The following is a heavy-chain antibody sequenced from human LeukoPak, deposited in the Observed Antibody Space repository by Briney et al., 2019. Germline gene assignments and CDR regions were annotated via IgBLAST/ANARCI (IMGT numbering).Heavy chain of an antibody. J-gene: IGHJ3*02. Sequence: SETLSLTCTASGGSFNSYYWSWIRQPPGKGLEWIAYIFYSGNTNYNPSLKSRVTISVDPSKNQFSLKLSSVTAADSAVYYCARDFKYYYDRGTSAFDIWGQGKLVTVSS. CDR1: GGSFNSYY. CDR3: ARDFKYYYDRGTSAFDI. V-gene: IGHV4-59*01. D-gene: IGHD3-10*02. CDR2: IFYSGNT.